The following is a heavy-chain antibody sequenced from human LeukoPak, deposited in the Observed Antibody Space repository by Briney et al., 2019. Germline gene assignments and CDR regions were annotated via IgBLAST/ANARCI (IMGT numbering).Heavy chain of an antibody. J-gene: IGHJ5*02. CDR3: GGSSSYNWFDP. V-gene: IGHV3-74*01. CDR2: ISRGGSSA. Sequence: GGSLRLSCAASGITFSGYWMHWVRQAPGKGLLWVSRISRGGSSAHYADSVRGRFTISRDNAKSTLYPQMNSLRVEDTAVYYCGGSSSYNWFDPWGQGTLVTVSS. D-gene: IGHD1-26*01. CDR1: GITFSGYW.